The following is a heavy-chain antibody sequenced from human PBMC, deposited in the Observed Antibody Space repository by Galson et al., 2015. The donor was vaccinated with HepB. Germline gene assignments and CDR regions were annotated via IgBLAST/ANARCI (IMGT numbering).Heavy chain of an antibody. CDR1: GFSFSRYA. CDR3: ARTLTAVGRAYFDY. V-gene: IGHV3-30-3*01. Sequence: SLRLSCAASGFSFSRYALHWVRQAPGKGLEWVAVISYEGSNKYYADSVKGRFTFSRDNSKNTLYLQMNSLRAGDTAVYYCARTLTAVGRAYFDYWGQGTLVTVSS. J-gene: IGHJ4*02. CDR2: ISYEGSNK. D-gene: IGHD6-13*01.